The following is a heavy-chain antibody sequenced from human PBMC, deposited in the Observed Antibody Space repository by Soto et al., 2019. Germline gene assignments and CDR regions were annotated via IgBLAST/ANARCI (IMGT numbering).Heavy chain of an antibody. CDR3: ARVFSSGSGWMYYFDF. Sequence: QVQLQESGPGLVESSGTLSLTCEVSSGSISSGNWWSWVRQPPGKGLEWIGEINYTGATNYNPSLKSRVTMTIDKSKDQFSLNLRSATAADTAVYYCARVFSSGSGWMYYFDFWGQGILVSVSS. CDR1: SGSISSGNW. D-gene: IGHD6-25*01. J-gene: IGHJ4*02. CDR2: INYTGAT. V-gene: IGHV4-4*02.